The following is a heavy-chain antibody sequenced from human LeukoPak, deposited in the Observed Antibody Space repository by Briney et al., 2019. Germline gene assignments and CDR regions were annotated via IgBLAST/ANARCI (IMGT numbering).Heavy chain of an antibody. CDR3: ARGSCSGGSCYQQF. J-gene: IGHJ4*02. Sequence: SETLSLTCAVYGGSFSGYYWSWIRQPPGKGLEWIGEINHSGSTNYNPSLKSRVTISVDTSKNQFSLKLSSVTAADTAVYYCARGSCSGGSCYQQFWGQGTLVTVSS. CDR1: GGSFSGYY. V-gene: IGHV4-34*01. CDR2: INHSGST. D-gene: IGHD2-15*01.